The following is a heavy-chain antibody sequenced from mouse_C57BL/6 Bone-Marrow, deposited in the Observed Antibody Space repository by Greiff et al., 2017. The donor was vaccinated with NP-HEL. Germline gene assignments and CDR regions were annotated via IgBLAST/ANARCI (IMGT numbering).Heavy chain of an antibody. J-gene: IGHJ1*03. CDR2: VFPYNVGP. Sequence: EVQLQQSGPVLVKPGPSVKISCKASGFTFTDSYMHWVKQRPGTILAWLVLVFPYNVGPSYNQKFKGKATLTVDTSSSTAYMELNSLTSEDSAVYYCARAYGSSYWYFDVWGTGTTVTVSS. V-gene: IGHV1-36*01. CDR1: GFTFTDSY. D-gene: IGHD1-1*01. CDR3: ARAYGSSYWYFDV.